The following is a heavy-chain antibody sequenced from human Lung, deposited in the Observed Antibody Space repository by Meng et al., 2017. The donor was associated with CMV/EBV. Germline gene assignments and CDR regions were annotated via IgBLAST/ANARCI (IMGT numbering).Heavy chain of an antibody. CDR1: AISSGDYA. V-gene: IGHV3-23*01. J-gene: IGHJ4*02. CDR3: VRERAPRWLDY. D-gene: IGHD5-18*01. CDR2: INYYFTT. Sequence: RTGAGAAISSGDYAWRWVRQAPGKGLEWIGDINYYFTTYYTESVKSRFTISVDNSKNMLFLQMNNLSAEDTGIYYCVRERAPRWLDYWGQGTLVTVSS.